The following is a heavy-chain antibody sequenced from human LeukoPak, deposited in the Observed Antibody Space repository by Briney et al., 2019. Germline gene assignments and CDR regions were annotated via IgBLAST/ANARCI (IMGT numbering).Heavy chain of an antibody. CDR3: ARESSGSLTFYYYYYYMDV. CDR1: GFTVSSNY. Sequence: GGSLRLSCAASGFTVSSNYMSWVRQAPGKGLEWVSVIYSGGSTYYADSVKGRFTISRDNSKNTLYLQMNSLRAEDTAVYYCARESSGSLTFYYYYYYMDVWGKGTTVTISS. D-gene: IGHD3-10*01. V-gene: IGHV3-53*01. J-gene: IGHJ6*03. CDR2: IYSGGST.